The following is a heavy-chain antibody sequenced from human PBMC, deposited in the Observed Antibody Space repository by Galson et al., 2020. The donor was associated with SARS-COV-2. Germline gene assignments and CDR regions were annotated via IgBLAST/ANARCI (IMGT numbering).Heavy chain of an antibody. Sequence: PGGSLRLSCAASGFTFSNYEMNWVRQAPGKGLEWLSYISSFGNTIYYTDSVKGRFTISRDNAKNSLYLQMNGLRAEDTSVYYCARDSVAFGIEPFDYWGQGTLVTVSS. J-gene: IGHJ4*02. CDR2: ISSFGNTI. V-gene: IGHV3-48*03. D-gene: IGHD1-26*01. CDR1: GFTFSNYE. CDR3: ARDSVAFGIEPFDY.